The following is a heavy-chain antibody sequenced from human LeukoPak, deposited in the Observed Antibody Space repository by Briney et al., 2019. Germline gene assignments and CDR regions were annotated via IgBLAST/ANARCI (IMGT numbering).Heavy chain of an antibody. CDR2: IYRSGST. CDR3: TRGGPYYYYYYMDV. CDR1: GGSISSSNW. Sequence: SGTLSLTCAVSGGSISSSNWWTWVRQPPGKGLEWIGEIYRSGSTYYNPSLKSRVTISVDTSKNQFSLKLSSVTAADTAVYYCTRGGPYYYYYYMDVWGKGTTVTVSS. J-gene: IGHJ6*03. V-gene: IGHV4-4*02.